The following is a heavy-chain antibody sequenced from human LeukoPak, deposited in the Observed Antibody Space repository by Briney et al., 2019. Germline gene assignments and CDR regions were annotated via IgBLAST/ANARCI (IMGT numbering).Heavy chain of an antibody. J-gene: IGHJ4*02. CDR1: GFAFSSYT. CDR2: ISGSTNYI. D-gene: IGHD2-21*01. Sequence: NPGGSLRLSCAASGFAFSSYTMNWVRQAPGKGLEWVSSISGSTNYIYFADSVKGRFTISRDNAKNSLYLQMNSLRAEDTAVYYCARSAPYFDYWGQGTLVTVSP. V-gene: IGHV3-21*01. CDR3: ARSAPYFDY.